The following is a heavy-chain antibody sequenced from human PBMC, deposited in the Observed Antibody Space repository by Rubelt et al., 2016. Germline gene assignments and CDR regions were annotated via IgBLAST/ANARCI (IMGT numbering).Heavy chain of an antibody. Sequence: QVQLVESGGGAVQPGRSLRLSCAASGFTFSSFAMYWVRQAPGKGLGWVAIISNDGSDKYYADSVTGRFTISRDNSKNTLYLQMNSLSAEDTAVYYCARRYGSTMDVWGHGTTVTVSS. D-gene: IGHD6-13*01. CDR2: ISNDGSDK. J-gene: IGHJ6*02. V-gene: IGHV3-30*04. CDR3: ARRYGSTMDV. CDR1: GFTFSSFA.